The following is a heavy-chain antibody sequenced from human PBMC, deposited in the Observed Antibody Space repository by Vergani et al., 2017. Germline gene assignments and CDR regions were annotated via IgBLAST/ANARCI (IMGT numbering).Heavy chain of an antibody. Sequence: QVQLVESGGGVVQPGRSLRLSCAASGFTFSSYGMHWVRQAPGKGLEWVAVIWYDGSNKYYADSVKGRLTISRDNSKNTLYLQMNSLRAEDTAVYYCASLDGNSYGFDYWGQGTLVTVSS. CDR2: IWYDGSNK. V-gene: IGHV3-33*01. CDR3: ASLDGNSYGFDY. D-gene: IGHD5-18*01. J-gene: IGHJ4*02. CDR1: GFTFSSYG.